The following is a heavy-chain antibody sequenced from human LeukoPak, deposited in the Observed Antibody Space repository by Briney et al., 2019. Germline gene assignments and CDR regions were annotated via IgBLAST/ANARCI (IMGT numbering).Heavy chain of an antibody. V-gene: IGHV5-51*01. CDR2: IYPGASDN. Sequence: GESLKISCKGSGYSFTSNWIGWVRQMPGKGLELMGIIYPGASDNRYSPTFQGQATISVDKSVSTAYLQWSSLKASDSAMYYCARRLGGTGGICFDPWGQGTLVTVSS. J-gene: IGHJ5*02. CDR1: GYSFTSNW. D-gene: IGHD1-14*01. CDR3: ARRLGGTGGICFDP.